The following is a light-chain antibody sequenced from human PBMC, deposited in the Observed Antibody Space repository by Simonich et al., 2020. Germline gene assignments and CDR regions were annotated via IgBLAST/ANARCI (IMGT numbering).Light chain of an antibody. CDR2: DAS. Sequence: EIVLTQSPATLSLSPGERATLSCRASQSVSSHLALYQQKPGQDTRFLIYDASNRATGIPARFSGSGSGTDFTLTISRLEPEDFAVYYCQQRSNWPMYTFGQGTKLEIK. J-gene: IGKJ2*01. CDR1: QSVSSH. V-gene: IGKV3-11*01. CDR3: QQRSNWPMYT.